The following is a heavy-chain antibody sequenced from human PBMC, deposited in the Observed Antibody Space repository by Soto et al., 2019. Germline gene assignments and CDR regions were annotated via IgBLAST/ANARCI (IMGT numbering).Heavy chain of an antibody. J-gene: IGHJ2*01. Sequence: PSETLSLTCTVSGDSISTYYWSWIRQPPGKGLEWIGEIYHSGSSNYNPPLKSRVTMSLDTSRNQFSLSLNSVTAADTAVYYCARMAGPWYFDLWGRGTLVTVSS. CDR1: GDSISTYY. CDR3: ARMAGPWYFDL. V-gene: IGHV4-34*01. CDR2: IYHSGSS.